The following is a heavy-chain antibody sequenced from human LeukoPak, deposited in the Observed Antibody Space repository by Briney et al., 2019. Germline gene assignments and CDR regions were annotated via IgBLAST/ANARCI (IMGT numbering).Heavy chain of an antibody. D-gene: IGHD1-26*01. CDR3: ARVKVGATIYYFDY. J-gene: IGHJ4*02. CDR1: GYTFTGYY. CDR2: INPNSGGT. Sequence: ASVKVSCKASGYTFTGYYMLWVRQAPGQGLEWMGWINPNSGGTNYAQKFQGRVTMTRDTSISTAYMELSRLRSDDTAVYYCARVKVGATIYYFDYWGQGTLVTVSS. V-gene: IGHV1-2*02.